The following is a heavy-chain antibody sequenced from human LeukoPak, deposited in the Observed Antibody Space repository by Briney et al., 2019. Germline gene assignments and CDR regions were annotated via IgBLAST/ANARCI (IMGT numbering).Heavy chain of an antibody. J-gene: IGHJ5*02. V-gene: IGHV3-21*01. CDR2: ISNSSSSI. D-gene: IGHD3-3*01. CDR1: GFTFSTYS. CDR3: ARDRKRDDFWSSYYHWFDP. Sequence: GGSLRLSCAASGFTFSTYSMNWVRQAPGKGLEWVSSISNSSSSIYYADSVKGRFTISRDNAKKELYLQMNSLRAEDTAVYYCARDRKRDDFWSSYYHWFDPWGQGTLVTVSS.